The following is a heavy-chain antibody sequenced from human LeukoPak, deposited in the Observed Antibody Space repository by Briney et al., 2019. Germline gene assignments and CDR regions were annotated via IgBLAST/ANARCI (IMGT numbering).Heavy chain of an antibody. Sequence: GASVKVSCKASGYTFTSYGISWVRQAPGQGLEWMGWISAYNGNTNYAQKLQGRVTMTTDTSTSTAYMELRSLRSDDTAVYYCARDLTRAGYSSSRYDAFDIWGQGTMVTVSS. J-gene: IGHJ3*02. CDR3: ARDLTRAGYSSSRYDAFDI. CDR1: GYTFTSYG. CDR2: ISAYNGNT. D-gene: IGHD6-13*01. V-gene: IGHV1-18*01.